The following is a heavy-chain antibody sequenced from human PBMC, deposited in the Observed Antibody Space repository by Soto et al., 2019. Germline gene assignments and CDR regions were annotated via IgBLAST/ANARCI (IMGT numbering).Heavy chain of an antibody. J-gene: IGHJ3*02. V-gene: IGHV4-34*01. CDR2: INHSGST. CDR3: AQYYYDSSGYPTDHDAFDI. Sequence: NPSETLSLTCAVYGGSFSGYYWSWIRQPPGKGLEWIGEINHSGSTNYNPSLKSRVTISVDTSKNQFSLKLSSVTAADTAVYYCAQYYYDSSGYPTDHDAFDIWGQGTMVTVSS. CDR1: GGSFSGYY. D-gene: IGHD3-22*01.